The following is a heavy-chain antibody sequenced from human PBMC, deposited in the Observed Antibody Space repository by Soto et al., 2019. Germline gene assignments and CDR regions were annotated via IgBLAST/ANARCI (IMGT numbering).Heavy chain of an antibody. CDR1: GGSISSYY. J-gene: IGHJ5*02. CDR3: ARDRDHWNDAYWFDP. V-gene: IGHV4-59*01. D-gene: IGHD1-1*01. CDR2: IYYSGCT. Sequence: QVQLQESGPGLVKPSETLSLTCTVSGGSISSYYWSWIRQPPGKGLEWIGYIYYSGCTHYNPSLNSQVTISVDTPKNQVSLTRSSVTAADTAVYYCARDRDHWNDAYWFDPWRQGTLVTVSS.